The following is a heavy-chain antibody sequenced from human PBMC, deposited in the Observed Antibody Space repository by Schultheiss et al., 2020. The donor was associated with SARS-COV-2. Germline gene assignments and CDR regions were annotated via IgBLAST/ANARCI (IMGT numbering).Heavy chain of an antibody. CDR1: GFTFSSYS. V-gene: IGHV3-21*01. CDR2: ISSSSSYI. Sequence: GGSLRLSCAASGFTFSSYSMNWVRQAPGKGLEWVSSISSSSSYIYYADSVKGRFTISRDNAKNSLYLQMNSLRAEDTAVYYCARDPLSIAARMIDYWGQGTLVTVSS. J-gene: IGHJ4*02. CDR3: ARDPLSIAARMIDY. D-gene: IGHD6-6*01.